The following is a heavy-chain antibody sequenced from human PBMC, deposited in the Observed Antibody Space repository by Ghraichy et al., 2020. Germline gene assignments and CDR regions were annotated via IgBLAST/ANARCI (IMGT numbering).Heavy chain of an antibody. D-gene: IGHD6-19*01. CDR3: ARDHSSGGGDYGMDV. J-gene: IGHJ6*02. Sequence: GGSLRLSCEASGFTFSSYGMHWVRQAPGKGLEWVAVIWYDGSNKYYADSVKGRFTISRDNSKNTLYLQMNSLRAEDTAVYYCARDHSSGGGDYGMDVWGQGTTVTVSS. V-gene: IGHV3-33*01. CDR2: IWYDGSNK. CDR1: GFTFSSYG.